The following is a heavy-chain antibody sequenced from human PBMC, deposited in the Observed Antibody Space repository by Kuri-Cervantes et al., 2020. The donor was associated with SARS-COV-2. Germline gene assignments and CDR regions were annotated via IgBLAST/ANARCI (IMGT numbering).Heavy chain of an antibody. V-gene: IGHV4-59*01. J-gene: IGHJ4*02. Sequence: SETLSLTCAVYGGSISSYYWSWIRQPPGKGLEWIGYIYYSGSTNYNPSLKSRVTISVDTSKNQFSLKLSSVTAADTAVYYCARERGVAGYDYVWGSYRYYYFDYWGQGTLVTVSS. CDR3: ARERGVAGYDYVWGSYRYYYFDY. CDR1: GGSISSYY. D-gene: IGHD3-16*02. CDR2: IYYSGST.